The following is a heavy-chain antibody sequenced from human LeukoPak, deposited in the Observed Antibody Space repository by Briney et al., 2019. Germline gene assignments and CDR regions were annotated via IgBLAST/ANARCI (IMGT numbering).Heavy chain of an antibody. CDR1: GFTFSSYA. Sequence: GGSLRLSCAASGFTFSSYAMSWVRQAPGKGLESVSAISGSGGSTYYADSVKGRFTISRDNSKNTLCLQMNSLRAEDTAVYYCAKVAFCSSTSCYTGGVFDYWGQGTLVTVSS. CDR2: ISGSGGST. J-gene: IGHJ4*02. D-gene: IGHD2-2*02. CDR3: AKVAFCSSTSCYTGGVFDY. V-gene: IGHV3-23*01.